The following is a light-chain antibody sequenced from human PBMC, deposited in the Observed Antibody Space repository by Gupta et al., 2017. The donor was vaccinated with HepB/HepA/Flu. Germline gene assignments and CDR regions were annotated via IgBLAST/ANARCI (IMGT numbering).Light chain of an antibody. CDR2: KNN. CDR3: ATWDDSLSGRV. CDR1: YSNIAINY. J-gene: IGLJ3*02. V-gene: IGLV1-47*01. Sequence: QSVLTQPPSASGTPGQRVTISCSGSYSNIAINYVYWYQHLPGTAPKLLIYKNNERPSGVPDRFSASKSVTSASLVISGLRSEDEGDYYCATWDDSLSGRVCGGGTKLTV.